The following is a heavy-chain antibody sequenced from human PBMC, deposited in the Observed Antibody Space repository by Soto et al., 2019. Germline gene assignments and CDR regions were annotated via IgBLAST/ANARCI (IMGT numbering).Heavy chain of an antibody. CDR1: GGTFSSYA. V-gene: IGHV1-69*06. CDR2: IIPIFGTA. J-gene: IGHJ6*02. D-gene: IGHD2-2*01. Sequence: ASVKVSCKASGGTFSSYAISWVRQAPGQGLEWMGGIIPIFGTANYAQKFQGRVTITADKSTSTAYMELSSLRSEDTAVYYCARKGAAASYYYYYGMDVWGQGTTVTVYS. CDR3: ARKGAAASYYYYYGMDV.